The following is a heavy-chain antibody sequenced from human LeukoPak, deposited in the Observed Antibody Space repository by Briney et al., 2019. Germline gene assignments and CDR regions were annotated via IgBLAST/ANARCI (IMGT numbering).Heavy chain of an antibody. Sequence: GRSLRLSCAASGFTFSSYGMHWVRQAPGEGLEWVAVISYDGSNKYYADSVKGRFTISRDNSKSTLYLQMNSLRAEDTAVYYCAKDVPWFDPWGQGTLVTVSS. CDR2: ISYDGSNK. CDR3: AKDVPWFDP. V-gene: IGHV3-30*18. J-gene: IGHJ5*02. D-gene: IGHD2-2*01. CDR1: GFTFSSYG.